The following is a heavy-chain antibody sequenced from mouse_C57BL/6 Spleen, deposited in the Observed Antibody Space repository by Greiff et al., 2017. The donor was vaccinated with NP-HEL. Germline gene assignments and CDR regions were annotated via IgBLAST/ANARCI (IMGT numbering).Heavy chain of an antibody. Sequence: QVQLKQPGAELVMPGASVKLSCKASGYTFTSYWMHWVKQRPGQGLEWIGEIDPSDSYTNYNQKFKGKSTLTVDKSSSTAYMQLSSLTSEDSAVYYCARSDYYGSSLFAYWGQGTLVTVSA. D-gene: IGHD1-1*01. J-gene: IGHJ3*01. CDR1: GYTFTSYW. V-gene: IGHV1-69*01. CDR2: IDPSDSYT. CDR3: ARSDYYGSSLFAY.